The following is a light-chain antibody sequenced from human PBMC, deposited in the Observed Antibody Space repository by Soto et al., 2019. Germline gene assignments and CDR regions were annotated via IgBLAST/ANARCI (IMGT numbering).Light chain of an antibody. J-gene: IGLJ1*01. CDR2: SNN. CDR3: AAWDDSLNTYV. CDR1: SSNIGINT. V-gene: IGLV1-44*01. Sequence: QSVLTQPPSASGTPGQRVSISCSGSSSNIGINTVNWYQQFPGTAPKLLIYSNNQRPSGVPDRFSGSKSGTSASLAISVLQSEDEADYYCAAWDDSLNTYVFGTGTKVTVL.